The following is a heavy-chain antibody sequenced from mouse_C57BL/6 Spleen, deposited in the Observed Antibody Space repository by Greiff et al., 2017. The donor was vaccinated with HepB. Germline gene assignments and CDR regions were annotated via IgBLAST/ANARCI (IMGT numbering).Heavy chain of an antibody. CDR1: GYTFTSYG. V-gene: IGHV1-81*01. CDR3: ARSGDLGAMDY. J-gene: IGHJ4*01. Sequence: VQLQQSGAELARPGASVKLSCKASGYTFTSYGISWVKQRTGQGLEWIGEIYPRSGNTYYNEKFKGKATLTADKSSSTAYMELRSLTSEEAAVYFCARSGDLGAMDYWGQGTSVTVSS. D-gene: IGHD3-1*01. CDR2: IYPRSGNT.